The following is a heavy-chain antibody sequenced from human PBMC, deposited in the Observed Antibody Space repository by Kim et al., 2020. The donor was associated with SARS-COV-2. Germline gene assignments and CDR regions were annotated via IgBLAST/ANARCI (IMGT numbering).Heavy chain of an antibody. J-gene: IGHJ3*02. CDR2: INAGNGNT. Sequence: ASVKVSCKASGYTFTSYAMHWVRQAPGQRLEWMGWINAGNGNTKYSQKFQGRVTITRDTSASTAYMELSSLRSEDTAVYYCARFQPRGWSGYFPSDAFDIWGQGTMVTVSS. CDR3: ARFQPRGWSGYFPSDAFDI. D-gene: IGHD3-3*01. CDR1: GYTFTSYA. V-gene: IGHV1-3*01.